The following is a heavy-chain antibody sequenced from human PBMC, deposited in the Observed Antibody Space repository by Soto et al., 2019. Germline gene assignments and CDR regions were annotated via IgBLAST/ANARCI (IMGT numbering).Heavy chain of an antibody. J-gene: IGHJ3*02. D-gene: IGHD1-26*01. Sequence: VASVKVSCKASGFTFTSSAVQWVRQARGQRLEWIGWIVVGGGNTNYAQKFQERVTITRDMSTSTAYMGLSSLRSEDTAVYYCAADISIVGATEAFDIWGQGTMVTVSS. CDR2: IVVGGGNT. V-gene: IGHV1-58*01. CDR3: AADISIVGATEAFDI. CDR1: GFTFTSSA.